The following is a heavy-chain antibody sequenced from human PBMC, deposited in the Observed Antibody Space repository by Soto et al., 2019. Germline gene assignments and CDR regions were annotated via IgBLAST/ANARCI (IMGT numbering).Heavy chain of an antibody. V-gene: IGHV5-51*01. D-gene: IGHD3-9*01. Sequence: PGESLKISCKGSVYMFTNYWIGWVRQMPGKGLEWMGIIHGGDSNTRYSPSFDGQVTISTDKSINIAYLQWSSLKASDTAMYYCARRVTSRTGGDYWGHGNLVTFS. J-gene: IGHJ4*01. CDR1: VYMFTNYW. CDR3: ARRVTSRTGGDY. CDR2: IHGGDSNT.